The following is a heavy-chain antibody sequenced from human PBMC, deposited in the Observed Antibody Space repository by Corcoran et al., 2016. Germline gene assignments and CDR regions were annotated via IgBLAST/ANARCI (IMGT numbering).Heavy chain of an antibody. Sequence: QVQLVQSGAEVKKPGSSVKVSCKASGGTFSSYAISWVRQAPGQGLEWMGGIIPIFGTANYAQKFQGRVTITADESTSTAYMELSSRRSEDPAVYDGAWGGRGSGGSCYYWGQGTLVTVSS. J-gene: IGHJ4*02. CDR2: IIPIFGTA. CDR1: GGTFSSYA. D-gene: IGHD2-15*01. V-gene: IGHV1-69*01. CDR3: AWGGRGSGGSCYY.